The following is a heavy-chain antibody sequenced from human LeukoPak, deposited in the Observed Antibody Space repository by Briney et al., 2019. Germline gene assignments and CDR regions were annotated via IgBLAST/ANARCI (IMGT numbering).Heavy chain of an antibody. CDR3: ASYGGYSDFDY. V-gene: IGHV3-53*01. D-gene: IGHD4-23*01. CDR2: IYSDGNT. Sequence: PGGSLRLSCAASGLTVRSNYMSWVRQAPGKGLEWVSVIYSDGNTYIADSVKGRFTMSRHTSKNTLYLQMNSLRAEDTAVYYCASYGGYSDFDYWGQGTLVTISS. CDR1: GLTVRSNY. J-gene: IGHJ4*02.